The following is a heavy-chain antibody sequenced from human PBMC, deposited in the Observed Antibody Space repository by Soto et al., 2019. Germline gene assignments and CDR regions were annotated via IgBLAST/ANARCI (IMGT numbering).Heavy chain of an antibody. V-gene: IGHV5-51*01. CDR2: IYPGDSDT. CDR3: ARAPRGNYGYPSYFDY. CDR1: GYSFTSYW. Sequence: GESLKISCKGSGYSFTSYWIGWVRQMPGKGLEWMGIIYPGDSDTRYSPSFQGQVTISADKSINTAYLQWSSLKASDTAVYYCARAPRGNYGYPSYFDYWGQGTLVTVSS. D-gene: IGHD3-10*01. J-gene: IGHJ4*02.